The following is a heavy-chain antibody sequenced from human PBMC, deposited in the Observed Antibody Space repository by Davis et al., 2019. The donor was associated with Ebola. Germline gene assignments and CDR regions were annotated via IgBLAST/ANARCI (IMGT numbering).Heavy chain of an antibody. D-gene: IGHD3-9*01. J-gene: IGHJ3*02. Sequence: KVSCKDSGNSFNSHWNGWVRQLPGKGLEWMGVIFTGDSDTRYSPSFRGQVTISADNSIKTAFLHWSSLKASDTAIYYCASLRRSITGFDDGYDIWGQGTMVTVSS. CDR1: GNSFNSHW. V-gene: IGHV5-51*01. CDR3: ASLRRSITGFDDGYDI. CDR2: IFTGDSDT.